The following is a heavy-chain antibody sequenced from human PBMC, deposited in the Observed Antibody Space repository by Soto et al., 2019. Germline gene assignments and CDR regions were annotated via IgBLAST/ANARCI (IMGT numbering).Heavy chain of an antibody. Sequence: SVKVSCKASGGTFSSYAISWVRQAPGQGLEWMGGIIPIFGTANYAQKFQGRVTITADESTSTAYMELSSLRSEDTAVYYCARSSRKLFLEWLLYRYLWFDPWGQGTLVTVSS. CDR2: IIPIFGTA. CDR3: ARSSRKLFLEWLLYRYLWFDP. J-gene: IGHJ5*02. D-gene: IGHD3-3*01. CDR1: GGTFSSYA. V-gene: IGHV1-69*13.